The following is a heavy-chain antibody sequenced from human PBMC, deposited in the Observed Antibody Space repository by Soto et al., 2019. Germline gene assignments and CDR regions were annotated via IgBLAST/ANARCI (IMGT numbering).Heavy chain of an antibody. CDR2: IYYSGST. D-gene: IGHD6-13*01. CDR3: ERDQERQQLAYYYYYGMGV. V-gene: IGHV4-59*01. J-gene: IGHJ6*02. CDR1: CGSISNYY. Sequence: PSETLSLTCTVACGSISNYYWSWIRQPPGKGLEWIGYIYYSGSTNYNPSLKSRVTISVDTSKNQFSLKLSSVTAADTAVYYCERDQERQQLAYYYYYGMGVWGQGTTVTVSS.